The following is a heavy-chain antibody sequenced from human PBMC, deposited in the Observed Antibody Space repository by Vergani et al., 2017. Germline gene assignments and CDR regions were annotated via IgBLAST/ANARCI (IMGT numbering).Heavy chain of an antibody. D-gene: IGHD2-2*01. CDR2: NSGSGGST. J-gene: IGHJ5*02. CDR3: AKGQLGYCSSTSCYNWFDP. V-gene: IGHV3-23*01. Sequence: EVQLLESGGGLVQPGGSLRLSCAASGFTFSSYAMSWVRQAPGKGLEWVSANSGSGGSTYYADSVKGRFTISRDNSKNTLYLQMNSLRAEDTAVYYCAKGQLGYCSSTSCYNWFDPWGQGTLVTVSS. CDR1: GFTFSSYA.